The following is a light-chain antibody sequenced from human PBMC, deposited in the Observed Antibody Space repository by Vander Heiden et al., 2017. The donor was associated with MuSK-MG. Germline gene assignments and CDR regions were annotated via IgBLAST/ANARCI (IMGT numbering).Light chain of an antibody. V-gene: IGLV1-51*02. J-gene: IGLJ2*01. CDR2: ETN. CDR1: SSNMGNDY. CDR3: GAWDGSLTGVV. Sequence: QSVLTQPPSVSAAPGQTVTLSCYGSSSNMGNDYVFWYQQFPGKAPKIVIYETNKRPSGIPDRFSGSKSGTSATLGITGLQTGDEADYYCGAWDGSLTGVVFGGGTKLTVL.